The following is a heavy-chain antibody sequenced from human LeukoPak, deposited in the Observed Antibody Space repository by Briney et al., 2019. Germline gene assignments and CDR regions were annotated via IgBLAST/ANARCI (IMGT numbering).Heavy chain of an antibody. D-gene: IGHD3-3*01. CDR1: GFTFSSYS. CDR2: ISSSSSTI. Sequence: GGSLRLSCAASGFTFSSYSMNWVRQAPGKGLEWVPYISSSSSTIYYADSVKGRFTISRDNAKNSLYLQMNSLRDEDTAVYYCARGGHVLRFLEWLTSWGQGTLVTVSS. CDR3: ARGGHVLRFLEWLTS. V-gene: IGHV3-48*02. J-gene: IGHJ4*02.